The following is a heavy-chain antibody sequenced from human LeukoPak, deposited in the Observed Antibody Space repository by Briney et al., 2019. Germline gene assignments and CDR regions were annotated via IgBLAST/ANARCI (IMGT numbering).Heavy chain of an antibody. CDR1: GYTFTGYD. CDR2: MNPNSGNT. D-gene: IGHD2-2*02. V-gene: IGHV1-8*03. Sequence: GASVKVSCKASGYTFTGYDINWVRQATGQGLEWMGWMNPNSGNTGYAQKFQGRVTITRNTSIRTAYMELSSLRSEDTAVYYCARAARLYQLLYPFYPWVQGTLVTVSS. J-gene: IGHJ5*02. CDR3: ARAARLYQLLYPFYP.